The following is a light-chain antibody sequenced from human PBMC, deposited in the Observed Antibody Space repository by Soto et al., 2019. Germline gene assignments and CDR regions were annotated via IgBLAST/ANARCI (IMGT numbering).Light chain of an antibody. CDR2: GAS. V-gene: IGKV3-15*01. CDR3: QQYNNWAVT. CDR1: QSVSSN. J-gene: IGKJ2*01. Sequence: EIVMTQSPATLSVSPGERATLSCRASQSVSSNLACYQQKPCQAPRLLIYGASTRSTGIPARFSGSGSGTEFTLTISSLQSEDFAVYYCQQYNNWAVTFGQGTKLEIK.